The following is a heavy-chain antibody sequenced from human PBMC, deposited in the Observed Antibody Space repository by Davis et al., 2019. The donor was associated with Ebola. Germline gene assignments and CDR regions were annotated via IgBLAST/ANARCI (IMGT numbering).Heavy chain of an antibody. Sequence: GESLKISCAASKFTLSSYWMSWVRQAPGKGLEWVSAISGSGGSTYYADSVKGRFTISRDNSKNTLYLQMNSLRAEDTAVYYCAKDEGAIVVVVAATLPFGMDVWGQGTTVTVSS. V-gene: IGHV3-23*01. CDR3: AKDEGAIVVVVAATLPFGMDV. CDR1: KFTLSSYW. D-gene: IGHD2-15*01. CDR2: ISGSGGST. J-gene: IGHJ6*02.